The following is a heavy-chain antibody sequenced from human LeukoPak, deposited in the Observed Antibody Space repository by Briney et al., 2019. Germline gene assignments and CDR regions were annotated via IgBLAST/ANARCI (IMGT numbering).Heavy chain of an antibody. V-gene: IGHV3-48*04. CDR1: GFTFSSYS. J-gene: IGHJ4*02. D-gene: IGHD2-15*01. CDR3: ARADIVVVVAATSFDC. Sequence: GGSLRLSCAASGFTFSSYSMNWVRQAPGKGLEWVSYISSSSSTIYYADSVRGRFTISRDNAKNSLYLQMNSLRAEDTAVYYCARADIVVVVAATSFDCWGQGTLVTVSS. CDR2: ISSSSSTI.